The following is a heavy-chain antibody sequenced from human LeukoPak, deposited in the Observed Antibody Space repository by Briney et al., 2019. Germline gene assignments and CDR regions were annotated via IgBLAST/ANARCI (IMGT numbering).Heavy chain of an antibody. CDR3: ARDGGSGYSNWYFDL. D-gene: IGHD2-15*01. V-gene: IGHV3-53*01. CDR2: IYSGGNT. CDR1: GFTVSSNY. Sequence: PGGSLRLSFAASGFTVSSNYMSWVRQAPGKGLEWVSLIYSGGNTYYADSVKGRFTIPRDNSKNTLYLQMNSLRAGDTAVYYCARDGGSGYSNWYFDLWGRGTLVTVSS. J-gene: IGHJ2*01.